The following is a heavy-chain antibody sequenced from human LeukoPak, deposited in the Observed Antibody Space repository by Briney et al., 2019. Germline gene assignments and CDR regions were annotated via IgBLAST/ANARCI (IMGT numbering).Heavy chain of an antibody. D-gene: IGHD2-21*01. V-gene: IGHV3-21*01. CDR2: ISRDSRHI. CDR3: ARETEYCGGDCYLTDY. J-gene: IGHJ4*02. Sequence: GGSLRLSCVVSGFRFSDYSMKWVRQAPGRGLEWVSSISRDSRHIHYVDSVKGRFTISRDNAKNSLYLQMNSLSVEDTALYYCARETEYCGGDCYLTDYWGQGTLVTASS. CDR1: GFRFSDYS.